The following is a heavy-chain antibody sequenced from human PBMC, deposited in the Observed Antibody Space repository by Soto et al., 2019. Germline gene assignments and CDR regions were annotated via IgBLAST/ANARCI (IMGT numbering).Heavy chain of an antibody. CDR1: GYTFTSHW. CDR3: ARLFRSHYSGIDV. Sequence: GESLKISCDGSGYTFTSHWIALVLQMPGKGLEWMGIIFPDDSDTRYSPSFQGQVTISADKSINTAYLHWSSLKASDTAMYYCARLFRSHYSGIDVWGQGTTVTVSS. CDR2: IFPDDSDT. J-gene: IGHJ6*02. V-gene: IGHV5-51*01. D-gene: IGHD3-3*01.